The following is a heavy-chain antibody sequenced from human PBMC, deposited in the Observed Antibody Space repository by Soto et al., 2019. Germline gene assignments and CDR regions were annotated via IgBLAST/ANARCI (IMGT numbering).Heavy chain of an antibody. V-gene: IGHV1-69*13. Sequence: SEKVSCKAPGGTFRTYAISWVRQAPGQGLEWMGGIIPMFGTANYAQRFQDRVTITADESSNTVYMELSRLRSDDTAVYYCARGVAARKGPSCFDYWGQGTLVTVSS. J-gene: IGHJ4*02. D-gene: IGHD6-6*01. CDR2: IIPMFGTA. CDR3: ARGVAARKGPSCFDY. CDR1: GGTFRTYA.